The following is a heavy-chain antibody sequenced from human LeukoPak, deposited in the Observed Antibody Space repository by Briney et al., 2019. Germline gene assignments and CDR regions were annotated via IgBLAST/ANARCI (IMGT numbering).Heavy chain of an antibody. Sequence: AGGSLRLSCAASGFAFSSYGMHWVRQAPGKGLEWVAFIRYDGSNKYYADSVKGRFTISRDNSKNTLYLQMNSLRAEDTAVYYCAKDGYSNSYSYYYMDVWGKGTTVTVSS. D-gene: IGHD6-13*01. V-gene: IGHV3-30*02. CDR1: GFAFSSYG. CDR2: IRYDGSNK. J-gene: IGHJ6*03. CDR3: AKDGYSNSYSYYYMDV.